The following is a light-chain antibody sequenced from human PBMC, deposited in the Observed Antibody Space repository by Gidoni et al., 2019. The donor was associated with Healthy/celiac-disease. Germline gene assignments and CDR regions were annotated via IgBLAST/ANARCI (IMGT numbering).Light chain of an antibody. CDR3: LQDYNYPWT. V-gene: IGKV1-6*01. CDR1: QAIRND. J-gene: IGKJ1*01. Sequence: AIQMTQSPSSLSASVGDRVTITCRASQAIRNDLGWYQQKPGKAPKLLIYAASSLQSGVPSRFIGSGSGTDFTLTISSLQPEDFATDYCLQDYNYPWTFGQGTKVEIK. CDR2: AAS.